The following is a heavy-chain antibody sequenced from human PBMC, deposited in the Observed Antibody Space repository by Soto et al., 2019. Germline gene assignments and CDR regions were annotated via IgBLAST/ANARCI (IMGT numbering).Heavy chain of an antibody. CDR3: ARFRRWAAAGTDTHHFDY. D-gene: IGHD6-13*01. CDR1: GGSISGHS. V-gene: IGHV4-4*07. CDR2: IYPSGST. Sequence: SETLSLTCTVSGGSISGHSWVWIRQPAGKGLEWIGHIYPSGSTSYNPSLRSRVTISVDTSKNQFSLKLSSVTAADTAVYYCARFRRWAAAGTDTHHFDYCGQGTLVTVSS. J-gene: IGHJ4*02.